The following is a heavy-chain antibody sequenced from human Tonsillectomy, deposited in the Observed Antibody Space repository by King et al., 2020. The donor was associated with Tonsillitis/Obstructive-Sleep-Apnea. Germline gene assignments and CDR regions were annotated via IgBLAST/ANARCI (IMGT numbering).Heavy chain of an antibody. D-gene: IGHD3-16*01. J-gene: IGHJ6*03. CDR3: ARAGGGGEFDYHYMDV. V-gene: IGHV3-21*01. CDR2: ISSGSRHI. CDR1: GFSFSIYS. Sequence: VQLVESGGGLVKPGGSLRLSFAASGFSFSIYSMNWVRQAPGKWLEWVASISSGSRHIYDADSVKGRLTISSDNAKKSLYLQMNSLRVDDTAVYYCARAGGGGEFDYHYMDVWGKGTTVTVSS.